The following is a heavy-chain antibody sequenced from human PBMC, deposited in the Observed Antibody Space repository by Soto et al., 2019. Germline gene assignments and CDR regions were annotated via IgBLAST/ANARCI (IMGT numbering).Heavy chain of an antibody. D-gene: IGHD3-16*02. CDR3: AITSTTYDYVWGSYRYDAFDI. J-gene: IGHJ3*02. CDR2: ISWNSGSI. CDR1: GFTFDDYA. Sequence: GGSLRLSCAASGFTFDDYAMHWVRQAPGKGLEWVSGISWNSGSIGYADSVKGRFTISRDNAKNSLYLQMNSLRAEDTALYYCAITSTTYDYVWGSYRYDAFDIWGQGTMVTVSS. V-gene: IGHV3-9*01.